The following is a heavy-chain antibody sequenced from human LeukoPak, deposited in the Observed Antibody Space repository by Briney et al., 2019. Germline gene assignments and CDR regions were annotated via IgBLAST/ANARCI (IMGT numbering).Heavy chain of an antibody. J-gene: IGHJ6*03. CDR3: ARDISGSYYYYYYMDV. D-gene: IGHD1-26*01. CDR1: GFTFSSYW. CDR2: IKQDGSEK. Sequence: GGSLRLSCAASGFTFSSYWMSWVGQAPGKGLEWVANIKQDGSEKDYVDSVKGRFTISRDNAKNSLYLQMNSLRAEDTAVYYCARDISGSYYYYYYMDVWGKGTTVTISS. V-gene: IGHV3-7*01.